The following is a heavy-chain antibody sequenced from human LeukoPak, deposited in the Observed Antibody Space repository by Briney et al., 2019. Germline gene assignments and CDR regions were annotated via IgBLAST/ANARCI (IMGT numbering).Heavy chain of an antibody. CDR3: ARYLWFGELSGWFDP. Sequence: RSETPSLTCTVSGGSISSGGYYWSWIRQHPGKGLEWVGYICYSGSTYYNPSLKSRVTISVDTSKNQFSLKLSSVTAADTAVYYCARYLWFGELSGWFDPWGQGTLVTVSS. J-gene: IGHJ5*02. CDR1: GGSISSGGYY. V-gene: IGHV4-31*03. D-gene: IGHD3-10*01. CDR2: ICYSGST.